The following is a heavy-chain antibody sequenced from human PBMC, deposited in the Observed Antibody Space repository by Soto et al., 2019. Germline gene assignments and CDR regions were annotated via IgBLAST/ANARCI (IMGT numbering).Heavy chain of an antibody. V-gene: IGHV1-46*01. J-gene: IGHJ6*02. D-gene: IGHD3-10*01. Sequence: ASVKVSCKASGYTLTSYYMHWVRQAPGQGLEWMGIINPSGGSTSYAQKFQGRVTMTRDTSTSTVYMELSSLRSEDTAVYYCARVGVYGSGSYYNSYYYGMDVWGQGTTVTVSS. CDR2: INPSGGST. CDR3: ARVGVYGSGSYYNSYYYGMDV. CDR1: GYTLTSYY.